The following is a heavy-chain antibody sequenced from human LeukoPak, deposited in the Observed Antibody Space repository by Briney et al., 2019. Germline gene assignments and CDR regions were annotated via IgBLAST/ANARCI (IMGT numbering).Heavy chain of an antibody. CDR2: IYSGGST. CDR3: ARTVYDFCSGYYYFDY. J-gene: IGHJ4*02. CDR1: GFTVSSNY. D-gene: IGHD3-3*01. Sequence: GGSLRLSCAASGFTVSSNYMSWVRQAPGKGLEWVLVIYSGGSTYYADSVKGRFTISRDNSKNTLYLQMNSLRAEDTAVYYCARTVYDFCSGYYYFDYWGQGTLVTVSS. V-gene: IGHV3-66*02.